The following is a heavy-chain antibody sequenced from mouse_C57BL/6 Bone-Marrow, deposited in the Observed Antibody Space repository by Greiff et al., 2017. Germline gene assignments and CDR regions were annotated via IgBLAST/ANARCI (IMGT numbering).Heavy chain of an antibody. J-gene: IGHJ3*01. CDR2: ISDGGSYT. V-gene: IGHV5-4*03. CDR1: GFTFSSYA. CDR3: ARPYYYGSAWFAY. Sequence: EVMLVESGGGLVKPGGSLTLSCAASGFTFSSYAMSWVRQTPEQRLEWVATISDGGSYTYYPDNVKGRFTISRDNAKNNLYLQMSHLKSEDTAMYYWARPYYYGSAWFAYWGQGTLVTVSA. D-gene: IGHD1-1*01.